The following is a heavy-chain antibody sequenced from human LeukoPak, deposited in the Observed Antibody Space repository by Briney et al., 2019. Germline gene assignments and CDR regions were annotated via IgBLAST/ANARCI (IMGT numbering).Heavy chain of an antibody. CDR3: AELGITMIGGV. CDR2: ISWDGDST. CDR1: GFTFDDYA. V-gene: IGHV3-43D*03. J-gene: IGHJ6*04. Sequence: GGSLRLSCAASGFTFDDYAMHWVRQAPGKGLECVSLISWDGDSTYYSDSVKGRFTISRDNNKNSLYLQMNSLRAEDTAVYYCAELGITMIGGVWGKGTTVTISS. D-gene: IGHD3-10*02.